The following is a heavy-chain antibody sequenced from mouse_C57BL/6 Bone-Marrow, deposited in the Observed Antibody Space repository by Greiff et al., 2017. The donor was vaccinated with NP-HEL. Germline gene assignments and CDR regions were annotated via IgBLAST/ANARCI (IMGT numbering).Heavy chain of an antibody. V-gene: IGHV1-64*01. J-gene: IGHJ4*01. CDR1: GYTFTSYW. CDR3: ARSGYYGSSSYAMDY. Sequence: QVQLQQPGAELVKPGASVKLSCKASGYTFTSYWMHWVKQRPGQGLEWIGMIHPNSGSTNYNEKFKSKATLTVDKSSSTAYMQLNSLTTEDSAVYYCARSGYYGSSSYAMDYWGQGTSVTVSS. CDR2: IHPNSGST. D-gene: IGHD1-1*01.